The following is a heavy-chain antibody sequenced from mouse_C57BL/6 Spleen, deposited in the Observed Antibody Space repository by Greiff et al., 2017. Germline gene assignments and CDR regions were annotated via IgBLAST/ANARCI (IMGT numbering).Heavy chain of an antibody. V-gene: IGHV5-16*01. J-gene: IGHJ2*01. CDR2: INYDGSST. D-gene: IGHD2-10*01. CDR3: ARSYYGSLDY. Sequence: EVMLVESEGGLVQPGSSMKLSCTASGFTFSDYYMAWVRQVPEKGLEWVANINYDGSSTYYLDSLKSRFIISRDNAKNILYLQMSSLKSEDTATYYCARSYYGSLDYWGQGTTLTVSS. CDR1: GFTFSDYY.